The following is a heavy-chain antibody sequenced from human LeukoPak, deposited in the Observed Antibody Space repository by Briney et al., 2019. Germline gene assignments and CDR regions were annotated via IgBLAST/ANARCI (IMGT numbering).Heavy chain of an antibody. V-gene: IGHV4-59*08. CDR1: GGSISSYY. CDR2: IYYSGST. D-gene: IGHD4-17*01. CDR3: ARPYGDYVGDY. Sequence: PSETLSLTCTVSGGSISSYYWSWIRQPPGKGLEWIGYIYYSGSTNYNPSLKSRVTISVDTSKNQFSLKLSSVTAADTAVYYCARPYGDYVGDYWGQGTLVTVSS. J-gene: IGHJ4*02.